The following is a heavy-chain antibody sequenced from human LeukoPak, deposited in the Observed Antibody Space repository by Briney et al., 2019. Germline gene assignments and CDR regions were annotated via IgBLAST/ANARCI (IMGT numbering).Heavy chain of an antibody. CDR3: ARGWNSFWYFDF. CDR2: IGAAGDT. Sequence: GGSLRLSCGASGFTFSTYDMHWVRQVTGKDLEWVSAIGAAGDTYYPDSVKGRFTISRENVKNSLYLQMNSLRVEDTAVYYCARGWNSFWYFDFWGRGTQVTASS. V-gene: IGHV3-13*01. J-gene: IGHJ2*01. D-gene: IGHD1-7*01. CDR1: GFTFSTYD.